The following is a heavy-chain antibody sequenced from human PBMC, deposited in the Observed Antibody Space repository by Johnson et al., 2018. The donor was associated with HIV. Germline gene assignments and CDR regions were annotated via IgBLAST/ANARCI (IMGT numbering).Heavy chain of an antibody. J-gene: IGHJ3*02. CDR3: ARAPRCPSSDSRIPDAFDI. V-gene: IGHV3-30-3*01. D-gene: IGHD6-13*01. CDR2: ISYDGGNK. CDR1: GFTFSSYA. Sequence: MQLVESGGGVVQPGRSLRLSCAASGFTFSSYAMHWVRQAPGKVLEWVAVISYDGGNKYYADSVKGRFTISRDNSKNTLYLQMSSLRAEDMAVYYCARAPRCPSSDSRIPDAFDIWGQGTMVTVSS.